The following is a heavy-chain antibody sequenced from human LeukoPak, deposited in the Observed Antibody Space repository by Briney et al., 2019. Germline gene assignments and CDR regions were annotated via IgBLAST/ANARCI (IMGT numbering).Heavy chain of an antibody. Sequence: GGSLRLSCVGSGFTFSDYAIHWVRQAPGKGLEWVSSISSSSSHIYYADSVKGRFTISRDNAKNSLYLQMNSLRAEDTAVYYCARDDGFKIFDYWGQGTLVTVSS. CDR2: ISSSSSHI. CDR3: ARDDGFKIFDY. D-gene: IGHD3-10*01. CDR1: GFTFSDYA. J-gene: IGHJ4*02. V-gene: IGHV3-21*01.